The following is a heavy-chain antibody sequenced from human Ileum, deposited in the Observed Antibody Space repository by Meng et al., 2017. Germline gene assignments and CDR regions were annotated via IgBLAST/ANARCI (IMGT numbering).Heavy chain of an antibody. V-gene: IGHV4-34*01. Sequence: QVKLAQWGAGLLRPSETLSLTCGVYGGSFSAYYWTWIRQPPGKGLEWIGEINHSATTYYSPSLMGRVSVSVDTSKNQFSLKLTSVTAADTAVYYCARSERSVYWYFDLWGRGTLVTVSS. D-gene: IGHD1-26*01. CDR2: INHSATT. CDR3: ARSERSVYWYFDL. J-gene: IGHJ2*01. CDR1: GGSFSAYY.